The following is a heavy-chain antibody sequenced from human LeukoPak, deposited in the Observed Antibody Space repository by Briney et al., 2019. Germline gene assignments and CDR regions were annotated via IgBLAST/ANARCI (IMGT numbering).Heavy chain of an antibody. D-gene: IGHD2-15*01. V-gene: IGHV1-69*05. CDR3: ARSPLLTFRLDY. Sequence: GASVKVSCKASGGTFSSYAISWVRQAPGQGLEWVGRIIPIFGTANYAQKFQGRVTITTDESTSTAYMELSSLRSEDTAVYYCARSPLLTFRLDYWGQGTLVTVSS. CDR1: GGTFSSYA. J-gene: IGHJ4*02. CDR2: IIPIFGTA.